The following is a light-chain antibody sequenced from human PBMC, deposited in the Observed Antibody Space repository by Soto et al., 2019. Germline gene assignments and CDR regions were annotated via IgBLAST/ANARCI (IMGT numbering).Light chain of an antibody. CDR1: QGIGND. CDR3: LQHNSYPLT. CDR2: LAS. J-gene: IGKJ3*01. Sequence: DVQMTQSPSSLSASVGDRVTITCRTSQGIGNDLGWYQQKPGKAPKRLIYLASSLQSGVPSRFSDSGSGTEFTLTISSLQPEDVATYYCLQHNSYPLTFGPGTKVDI. V-gene: IGKV1-17*01.